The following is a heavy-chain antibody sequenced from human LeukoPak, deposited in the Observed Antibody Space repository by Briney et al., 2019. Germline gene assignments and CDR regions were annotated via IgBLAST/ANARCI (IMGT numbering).Heavy chain of an antibody. D-gene: IGHD3-16*02. CDR1: GFSFSSYW. CDR3: AKGRYYIDY. V-gene: IGHV3-7*03. J-gene: IGHJ4*02. Sequence: GGSLRLSCAASGFSFSSYWMSWVRQAPGKGLEWVANIKQDGSEKYYVDSVKGRFTIFRDNAKNSLYLQMNSLRAEDTAVYYCAKGRYYIDYWGQGTLVTVSS. CDR2: IKQDGSEK.